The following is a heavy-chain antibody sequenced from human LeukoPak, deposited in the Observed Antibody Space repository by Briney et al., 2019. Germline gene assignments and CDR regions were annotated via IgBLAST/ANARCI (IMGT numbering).Heavy chain of an antibody. Sequence: SETLSLTCAVYGGSFSGYYWSWIRQPPGKGLEWIGEINHSGSTNYNPSLKSRVTISVDTSKNQFSLKLSSVTAADTAVYYCARGGTPSSSWYTKSKNWFDPWGQGTLVTVSP. J-gene: IGHJ5*02. V-gene: IGHV4-34*01. D-gene: IGHD6-13*01. CDR2: INHSGST. CDR1: GGSFSGYY. CDR3: ARGGTPSSSWYTKSKNWFDP.